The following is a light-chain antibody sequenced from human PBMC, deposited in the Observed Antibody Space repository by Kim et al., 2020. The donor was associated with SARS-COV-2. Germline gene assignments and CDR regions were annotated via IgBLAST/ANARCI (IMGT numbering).Light chain of an antibody. CDR1: TSNIGSNT. J-gene: IGLJ3*02. Sequence: QSVLTQPPSASGTPGQRVTISCSGSTSNIGSNTVYWYQQLPGTAPKLPIYTDNQRPSGVPDRFSGSKSGTSASLAISGLRSEDEADYYCATWDGSLSGWVFGGGTQLTVL. CDR3: ATWDGSLSGWV. V-gene: IGLV1-47*01. CDR2: TDN.